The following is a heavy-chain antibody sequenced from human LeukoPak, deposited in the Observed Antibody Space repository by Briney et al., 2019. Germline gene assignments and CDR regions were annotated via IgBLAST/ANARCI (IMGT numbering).Heavy chain of an antibody. CDR2: IKSDGSST. D-gene: IGHD4-17*01. CDR3: APYYTVTTGY. Sequence: GGSLRLSSAASGFTFSNYWMHWVRQAPGQGLVWVSLIKSDGSSTSYADSVKGRFTVSRDNTKNTLYLQMNNLRAEDTAVYYCAPYYTVTTGYWGQGTLVTVSS. CDR1: GFTFSNYW. J-gene: IGHJ4*02. V-gene: IGHV3-74*01.